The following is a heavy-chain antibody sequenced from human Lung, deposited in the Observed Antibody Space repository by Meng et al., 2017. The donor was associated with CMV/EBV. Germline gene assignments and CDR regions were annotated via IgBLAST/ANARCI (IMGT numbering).Heavy chain of an antibody. D-gene: IGHD3-3*01. J-gene: IGHJ4*02. Sequence: ASVKVSCKASGYRFSAHYMHWVRQAPGQGLEWMGWINPNNGGTKYAQKFQGRVTMTRDTSISTVYMELSRLRSEDTAVYFCVRDLFQFVDDWGQGTLVTVSS. CDR1: GYRFSAHY. CDR2: INPNNGGT. CDR3: VRDLFQFVDD. V-gene: IGHV1-2*02.